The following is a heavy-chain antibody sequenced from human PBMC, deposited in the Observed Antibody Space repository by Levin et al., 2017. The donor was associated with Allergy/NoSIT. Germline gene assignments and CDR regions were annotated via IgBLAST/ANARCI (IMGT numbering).Heavy chain of an antibody. Sequence: GSLRLSCAASGFTFSSYWMHWVRQPPGKGLEWIGEIDHSGSTNYNSSLESRATISVDKAKNQFSLKVTSVTAADTAVYYCARDRGGDYGDYYFDSWGQGTRVTVSS. CDR1: GFTFSSYW. D-gene: IGHD4-17*01. CDR2: IDHSGST. V-gene: IGHV4-4*02. CDR3: ARDRGGDYGDYYFDS. J-gene: IGHJ4*02.